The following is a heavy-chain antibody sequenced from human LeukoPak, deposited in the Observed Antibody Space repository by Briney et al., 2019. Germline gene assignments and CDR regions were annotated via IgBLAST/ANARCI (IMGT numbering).Heavy chain of an antibody. CDR1: GGSISSYY. J-gene: IGHJ4*02. V-gene: IGHV4-59*08. CDR3: VGQDYGGTFDY. CDR2: IYYSGST. D-gene: IGHD4-17*01. Sequence: PSETLSLTCTVSGGSISSYYWSWIRQPPGKGLEWIGYIYYSGSTNYNPSLKSRVTISVDTSKSQFSLKLSSVTAADTAVYYCVGQDYGGTFDYWGQGTLVTVSS.